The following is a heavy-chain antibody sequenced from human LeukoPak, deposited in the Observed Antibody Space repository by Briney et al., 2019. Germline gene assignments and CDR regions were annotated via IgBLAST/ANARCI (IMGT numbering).Heavy chain of an antibody. J-gene: IGHJ6*02. CDR1: GFTFSSYA. D-gene: IGHD2-2*01. V-gene: IGHV3-23*01. CDR2: ISGSGGST. CDR3: AKSGFRGYCSSTSCGYYYYYGMDV. Sequence: PGGSLRLSCAASGFTFSSYAMSWVRQAPGKGLEWVSAISGSGGSTYYADSVKGRFTISRDNSKNTLYLQMNSLRAEDTAVYYCAKSGFRGYCSSTSCGYYYYYGMDVWGQGTTVTVSS.